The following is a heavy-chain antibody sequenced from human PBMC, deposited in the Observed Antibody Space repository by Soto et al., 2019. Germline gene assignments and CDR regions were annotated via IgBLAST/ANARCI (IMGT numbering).Heavy chain of an antibody. CDR1: VFTFSSYG. CDR2: ISNDGSKK. V-gene: IGHV3-30*03. Sequence: RGSLGVSCATSVFTFSSYGMHWVRQAPGKGLDWVAVISNDGSKKYYAASVKGRFTISRDNSKKMLYLQMNSLRVEDTAVYYCADQGSTELDVWGQGTTVTVSS. D-gene: IGHD2-2*01. J-gene: IGHJ6*01. CDR3: ADQGSTELDV.